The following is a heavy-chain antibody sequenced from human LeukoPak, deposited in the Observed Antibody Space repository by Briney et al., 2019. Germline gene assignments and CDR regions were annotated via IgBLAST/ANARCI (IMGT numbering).Heavy chain of an antibody. Sequence: ASVKVSCKASGYTFSGYYMHWVRQAPGQGLEWLGSINPNIGHTAYAQKLQGRVTVTRNISISTAYMELSGLRYEDTAVYYCARRHSGSFVNWGQGTLIAVSS. CDR1: GYTFSGYY. CDR3: ARRHSGSFVN. J-gene: IGHJ4*02. D-gene: IGHD1-26*01. V-gene: IGHV1-8*03. CDR2: INPNIGHT.